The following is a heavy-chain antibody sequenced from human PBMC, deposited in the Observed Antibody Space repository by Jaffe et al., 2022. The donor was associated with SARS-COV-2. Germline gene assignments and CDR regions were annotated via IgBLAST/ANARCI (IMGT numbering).Heavy chain of an antibody. V-gene: IGHV3-33*01. CDR2: IWYDGSNK. CDR1: GFTFSSYG. CDR3: ARDPATRSGPEGYYYGMDV. Sequence: QVQLVESGGGVVQPGRSLRLSCAASGFTFSSYGMHWVRQAPGKGLEWVAVIWYDGSNKYYADSVKGRFTISRDNSKNTLYLQMNSLRAEDTAVYYCARDPATRSGPEGYYYGMDVWGQGTTVTVSS. D-gene: IGHD2-15*01. J-gene: IGHJ6*02.